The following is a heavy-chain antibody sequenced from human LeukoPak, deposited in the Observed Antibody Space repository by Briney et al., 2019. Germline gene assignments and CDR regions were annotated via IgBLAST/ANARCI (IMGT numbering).Heavy chain of an antibody. D-gene: IGHD3-10*01. Sequence: GGSLRLSCAASGFTFSSYGMHWVRQTPGKGLEWEAFIRYDGSNKYYADSVKGRFTISRDNSKSTLYLQMNSLRAEDTAVYYCAKVSGESYYYYYMDVWGKGTTVTVSS. CDR1: GFTFSSYG. V-gene: IGHV3-30*02. J-gene: IGHJ6*03. CDR2: IRYDGSNK. CDR3: AKVSGESYYYYYMDV.